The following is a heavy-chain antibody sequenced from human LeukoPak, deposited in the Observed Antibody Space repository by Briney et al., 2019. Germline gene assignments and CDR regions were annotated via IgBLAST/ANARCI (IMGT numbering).Heavy chain of an antibody. V-gene: IGHV3-21*01. Sequence: GGSLRLSCAASGFTFSSYSMNWVRQAPGQGLEWVSSISSSSSYIYYADSVKGRFTISRDNAKNSLYLQMNSLRAEDTAVYYCARDSSQQLVPDAFDIWGQGTMVTVSS. J-gene: IGHJ3*02. CDR3: ARDSSQQLVPDAFDI. CDR1: GFTFSSYS. CDR2: ISSSSSYI. D-gene: IGHD6-13*01.